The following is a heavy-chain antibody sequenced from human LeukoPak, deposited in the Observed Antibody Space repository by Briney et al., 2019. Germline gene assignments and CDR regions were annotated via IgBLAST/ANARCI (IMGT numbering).Heavy chain of an antibody. CDR2: ISPDGRKT. CDR1: GFTFSNFW. Sequence: PGGSLRLSCAASGFTFSNFWMHWVRQAPEKGMVWVSRISPDGRKTDYADSVKGRFIISRENAEGTLYLQMNILRPEDTAVYYCIRAPRWEGGNNWFDPWGQGTLVTVSS. CDR3: IRAPRWEGGNNWFDP. V-gene: IGHV3-74*01. D-gene: IGHD1-26*01. J-gene: IGHJ5*02.